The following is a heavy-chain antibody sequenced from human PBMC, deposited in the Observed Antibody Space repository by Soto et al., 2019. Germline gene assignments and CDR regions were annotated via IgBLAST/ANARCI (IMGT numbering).Heavy chain of an antibody. CDR3: ARDHTLWFGELLNAFDI. Sequence: SETLSLTCTVSGGSISSGGYYWSWIRQHPGKGLEWIGYIYYSGSTYYNPSLKSRVTISVDTSKNQFSLKLSSVTAADTAVYYCARDHTLWFGELLNAFDIWGQGTMVTVSS. J-gene: IGHJ3*02. V-gene: IGHV4-31*03. D-gene: IGHD3-10*01. CDR1: GGSISSGGYY. CDR2: IYYSGST.